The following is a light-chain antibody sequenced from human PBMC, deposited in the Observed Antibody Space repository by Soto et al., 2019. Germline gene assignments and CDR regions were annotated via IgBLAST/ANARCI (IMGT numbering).Light chain of an antibody. CDR2: AIS. CDR3: QQSYSTPYT. CDR1: QTISKS. Sequence: DIQMTQSPSSLSASVGDTISITCRSFQTISKSLNWYQQRPGKAPKLLMYAISTLQSGVPSRFGGSGSGTEFTLTISSLQPDDCATYYCQQSYSTPYTFGQGTKVDSK. J-gene: IGKJ2*01. V-gene: IGKV1-39*01.